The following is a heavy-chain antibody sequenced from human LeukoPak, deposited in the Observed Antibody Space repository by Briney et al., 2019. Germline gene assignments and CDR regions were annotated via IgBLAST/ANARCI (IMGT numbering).Heavy chain of an antibody. Sequence: GASVKVSCKASGGTFSSYAISWVRQAPGQGLEWMGGIITIFGTANYAQKFQGRVTITTDESTSTAYMELSSLRSEDTAVYYCARARDSYSSSWYPPLGYWGQGTLVTVSS. CDR3: ARARDSYSSSWYPPLGY. CDR1: GGTFSSYA. J-gene: IGHJ4*02. V-gene: IGHV1-69*05. D-gene: IGHD6-13*01. CDR2: IITIFGTA.